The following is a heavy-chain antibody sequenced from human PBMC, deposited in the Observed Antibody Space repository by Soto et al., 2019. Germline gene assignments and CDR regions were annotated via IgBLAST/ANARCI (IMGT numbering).Heavy chain of an antibody. CDR2: IYYSGST. J-gene: IGHJ4*02. CDR3: VKGRNWASGSDY. Sequence: SETLSLTCTVSGGSISSSSYYWGWIRQPPGKGLEWIGYIYYSGSTNYNPSLKSRVTISVDTSKNLLYLQMSSLTVEDTAVYYCVKGRNWASGSDYRGQGTLVTVSS. V-gene: IGHV4-61*05. D-gene: IGHD7-27*01. CDR1: GGSISSSSYY.